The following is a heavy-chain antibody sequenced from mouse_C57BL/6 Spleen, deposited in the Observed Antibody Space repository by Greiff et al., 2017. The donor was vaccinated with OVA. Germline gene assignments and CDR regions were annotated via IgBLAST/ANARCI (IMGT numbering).Heavy chain of an antibody. CDR3: ARLRDLYFDY. CDR1: GFTFSSYG. V-gene: IGHV5-6*01. Sequence: EVMLVESGGDLVKPGGSLKLSCAASGFTFSSYGLSWVRQTPDKRLEWVATISSGGSYTYYTESVKGRFTISSDNAKNTMYLQMSSLKSEDTAMYYCARLRDLYFDYWGQGTTLTVAS. D-gene: IGHD3-1*01. CDR2: ISSGGSYT. J-gene: IGHJ2*01.